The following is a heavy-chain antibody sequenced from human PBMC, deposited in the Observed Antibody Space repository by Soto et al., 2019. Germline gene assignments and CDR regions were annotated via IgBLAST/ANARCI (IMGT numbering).Heavy chain of an antibody. Sequence: QVQLQESGPGLVKPSQTLSLTCTVSGGSISSGGYYWSWIRQHPGKGLEWIGYIYYSGGTYYNPSRTRRVATSVDTSKNQFSLKPSSVTAADTAVYYCARRRNYYYGMDVWGPGTKVTVSS. J-gene: IGHJ6*02. CDR3: ARRRNYYYGMDV. V-gene: IGHV4-31*03. CDR2: IYYSGGT. CDR1: GGSISSGGYY.